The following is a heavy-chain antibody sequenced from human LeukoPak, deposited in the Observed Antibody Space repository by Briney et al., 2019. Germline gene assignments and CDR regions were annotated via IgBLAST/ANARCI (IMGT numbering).Heavy chain of an antibody. V-gene: IGHV3-23*01. CDR1: GFTFNNYA. CDR2: ISGSGGST. D-gene: IGHD2-21*02. CDR3: AKETELTVSALFDH. Sequence: GGSLRLSCAASGFTFNNYAMSWVRQAPGKGLEWVSAISGSGGSTFYADSVKGRFTISRDSSKNTLLLQLNSLRAEDTAVYYCAKETELTVSALFDHWGQGTLVTVSS. J-gene: IGHJ4*02.